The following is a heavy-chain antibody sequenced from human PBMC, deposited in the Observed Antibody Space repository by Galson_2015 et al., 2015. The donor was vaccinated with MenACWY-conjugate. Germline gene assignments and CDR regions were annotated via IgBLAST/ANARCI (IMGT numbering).Heavy chain of an antibody. D-gene: IGHD6-19*01. J-gene: IGHJ4*02. CDR2: IYYSGDT. Sequence: TLSLTCTVSGGSISSYYWSWIRQPPGKGLEWIGYIYYSGDTNYNPSLKSRVTISVDTSKNQFSLNLYSVTAADTAVYYCARRGSGWWNFDSWGQGTLVTVSS. CDR3: ARRGSGWWNFDS. V-gene: IGHV4-59*08. CDR1: GGSISSYY.